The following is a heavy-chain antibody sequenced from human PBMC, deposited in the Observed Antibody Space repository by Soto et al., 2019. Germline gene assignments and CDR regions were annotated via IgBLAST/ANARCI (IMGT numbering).Heavy chain of an antibody. CDR1: GGTFSSYA. J-gene: IGHJ3*02. D-gene: IGHD3-22*01. CDR3: ARVGDYYDSSGYQPHAFDI. V-gene: IGHV1-69*12. Sequence: QVQLVQSGAEVKKPGSSVKVSCKASGGTFSSYAISWVRQASGQGLEWMGGIIPIFGTANYAQKFQGRVTITADESTSTAYMELSSLRSEDTAVYYCARVGDYYDSSGYQPHAFDIWGQGTMVTVSS. CDR2: IIPIFGTA.